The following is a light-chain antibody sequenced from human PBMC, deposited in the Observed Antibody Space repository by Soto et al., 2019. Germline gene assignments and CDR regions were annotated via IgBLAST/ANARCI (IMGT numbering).Light chain of an antibody. J-gene: IGKJ1*01. CDR3: QQSHSPARS. CDR1: QSVSSSY. Sequence: ELQLTQAPGTLSLSPGEIATLSCRASQSVSSSYLAWYQQKTGQAPRLLIYGASSRATGIPDRFSGTGSGTDLTITISRLEPEDFAMDDCQQSHSPARSFAHGTKVDI. V-gene: IGKV3-20*01. CDR2: GAS.